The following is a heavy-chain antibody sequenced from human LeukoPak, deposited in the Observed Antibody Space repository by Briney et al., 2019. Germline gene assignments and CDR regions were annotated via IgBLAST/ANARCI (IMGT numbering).Heavy chain of an antibody. D-gene: IGHD1-26*01. CDR3: ARDSGSYYSGDFDY. V-gene: IGHV1-2*02. CDR2: INPNSGGT. Sequence: GASVKVSCKASGYTFTGYYMHWARQAPGQGLEWMGWINPNSGGTNYAQKFQGRVTMTRDTSISTAYMELSRLRSDDTAVYYCARDSGSYYSGDFDYWGQGTLVTVSS. CDR1: GYTFTGYY. J-gene: IGHJ4*02.